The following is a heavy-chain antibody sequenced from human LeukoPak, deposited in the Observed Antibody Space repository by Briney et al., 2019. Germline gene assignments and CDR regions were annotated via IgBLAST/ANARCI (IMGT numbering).Heavy chain of an antibody. CDR2: IKIGEGTT. CDR3: SRSYYSSSWYYFDL. D-gene: IGHD4-11*01. Sequence: ASVKVSCKASGYTFSDFGITWVRQAPGQGPEWMGWIKIGEGTTHSAQKFQDRVSMTRDRSSDTAFLELRSLRSDDTAVYFCSRSYYSSSWYYFDLWGQGTLVTVSS. J-gene: IGHJ4*02. V-gene: IGHV1-18*01. CDR1: GYTFSDFG.